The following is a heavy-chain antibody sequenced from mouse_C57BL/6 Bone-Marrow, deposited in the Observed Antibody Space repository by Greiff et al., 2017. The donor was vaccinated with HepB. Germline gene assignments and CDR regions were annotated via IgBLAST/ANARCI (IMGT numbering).Heavy chain of an antibody. Sequence: QVQLQQSGPELVKPGASVKISCKASGYAFSSSWMNWVKQRPGKGLEWIGRIYPGDGDTNYTGKFKGKATLTADKSSSTAYMQLSSLTSEDTAVYFCARDRITTVVATRYFDVWGTGTTVTVSS. CDR1: GYAFSSSW. V-gene: IGHV1-82*01. J-gene: IGHJ1*03. D-gene: IGHD1-1*01. CDR3: ARDRITTVVATRYFDV. CDR2: IYPGDGDT.